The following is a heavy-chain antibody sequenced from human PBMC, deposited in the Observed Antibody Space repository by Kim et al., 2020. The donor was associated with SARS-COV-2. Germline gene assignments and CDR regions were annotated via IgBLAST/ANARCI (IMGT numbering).Heavy chain of an antibody. J-gene: IGHJ4*02. D-gene: IGHD3-10*01. CDR3: ARGRGSGNYQIDY. CDR1: AFGFSIFG. Sequence: GGSLRLSCAASAFGFSIFGMHWVRQAPGKGLEWVAVIWNDGTNKYYADSVKGRFTISRDNSKNTLYLEMNSLRAEDTAVYYCARGRGSGNYQIDYWGQGTLGTVSS. CDR2: IWNDGTNK. V-gene: IGHV3-33*01.